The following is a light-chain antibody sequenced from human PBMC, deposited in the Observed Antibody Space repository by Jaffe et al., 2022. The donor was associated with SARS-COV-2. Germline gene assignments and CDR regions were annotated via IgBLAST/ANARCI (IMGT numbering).Light chain of an antibody. CDR3: QQTYSIPLT. CDR2: GAS. CDR1: QSISDY. V-gene: IGKV1-39*01. J-gene: IGKJ1*01. Sequence: DIQMTQSPSSLSASVGDRVTINCRASQSISDYLNWYQLKPGKAPNLLIFGASSLQGGVPSRFSGSGSGTDFTLTISSLQPEDFATYFCQQTYSIPLTFGQGTKVEIK.